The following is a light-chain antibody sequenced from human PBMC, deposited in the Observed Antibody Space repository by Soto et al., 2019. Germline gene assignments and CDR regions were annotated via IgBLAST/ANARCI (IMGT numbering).Light chain of an antibody. CDR3: RTYTTTGSSV. Sequence: QSAPTQPASVSGSPGQSITITCSGTSSDVGSGDSVSWYQHHPGEVPRLVIYEVKTRPTGVSGRFSGSRSVNTVSLTISGLQAEDEADYYCRTYTTTGSSVFGTGTKVTVL. J-gene: IGLJ1*01. CDR2: EVK. V-gene: IGLV2-14*01. CDR1: SSDVGSGDS.